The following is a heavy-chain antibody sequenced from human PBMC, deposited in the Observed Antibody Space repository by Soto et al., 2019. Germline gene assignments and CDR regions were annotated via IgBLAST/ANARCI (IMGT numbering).Heavy chain of an antibody. D-gene: IGHD3-9*01. CDR2: IDLSSTYT. J-gene: IGHJ4*02. Sequence: GGSLRLSCATSGFTFSAYSMNWVRQAPGKGLEWVSSIDLSSTYTYYADSVKGRFTISRDISKNTLYLQMNSLRDADTAVYYCASGPGPTNYCNLLTGPQPVLDYSGQATLVTVSS. CDR1: GFTFSAYS. CDR3: ASGPGPTNYCNLLTGPQPVLDY. V-gene: IGHV3-21*04.